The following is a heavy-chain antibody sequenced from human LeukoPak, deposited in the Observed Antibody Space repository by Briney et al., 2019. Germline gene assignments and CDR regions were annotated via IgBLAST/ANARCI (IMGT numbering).Heavy chain of an antibody. D-gene: IGHD6-19*01. V-gene: IGHV1-8*01. J-gene: IGHJ6*02. CDR1: GYTFTSYD. Sequence: ASVKVSCKASGYTFTSYDINWVRQATGQGLEWMGWMNPNSDNTGYAQKFQGRVTMTRNTSISTAYMELSSLRSEDTAVYYCARVKGSGWYEEYYYYYGMDVWGQGTTVTVSS. CDR3: ARVKGSGWYEEYYYYYGMDV. CDR2: MNPNSDNT.